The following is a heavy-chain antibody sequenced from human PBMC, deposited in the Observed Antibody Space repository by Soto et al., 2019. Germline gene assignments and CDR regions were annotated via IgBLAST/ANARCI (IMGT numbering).Heavy chain of an antibody. J-gene: IGHJ3*02. V-gene: IGHV3-30-3*01. D-gene: IGHD1-26*01. CDR1: EFNFRSYA. CDR2: ISYDGSNK. CDR3: ASGAYPHAFDI. Sequence: PGGSNRVSCTAAEFNFRSYARHWIRQAPGKGLEWVAVISYDGSNKYYADSVKGRFTISRDNSKNTLYLQMNSLRAEDTAVYYCASGAYPHAFDIWGQGTMVTVSS.